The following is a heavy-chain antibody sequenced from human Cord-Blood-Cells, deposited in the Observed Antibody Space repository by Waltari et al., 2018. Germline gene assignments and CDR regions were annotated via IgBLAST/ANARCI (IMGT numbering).Heavy chain of an antibody. CDR3: ASFPYCSSTSCYDY. CDR2: INHSGST. D-gene: IGHD2-2*01. Sequence: QVQLQQWGAGLLKPSETLSLTCAVYGGSFSGYYWSWIRQPPGKGLEWIGEINHSGSTNSTPSLKSRVTISVDTSKNQFSLKLSSVTAADTAVYYCASFPYCSSTSCYDYWGQGTLVTVSS. J-gene: IGHJ4*02. CDR1: GGSFSGYY. V-gene: IGHV4-34*01.